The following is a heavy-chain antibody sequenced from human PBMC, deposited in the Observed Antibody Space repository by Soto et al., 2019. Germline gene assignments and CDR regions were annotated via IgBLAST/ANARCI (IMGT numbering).Heavy chain of an antibody. Sequence: SETLSLTCTVSGGSISSSSYYWGWIRQPPGKGLEWIGSIYYSGSTYYNPSLKSRVTISVDTSKNQFSLKLSSVTAADTAVYYCARSFASGVTFGGVIDYWGQGTLVTVSS. J-gene: IGHJ4*02. CDR1: GGSISSSSYY. V-gene: IGHV4-39*01. D-gene: IGHD3-16*02. CDR3: ARSFASGVTFGGVIDY. CDR2: IYYSGST.